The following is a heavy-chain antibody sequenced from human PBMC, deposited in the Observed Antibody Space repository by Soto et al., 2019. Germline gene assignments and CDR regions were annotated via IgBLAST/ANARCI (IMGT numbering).Heavy chain of an antibody. D-gene: IGHD3-10*01. J-gene: IGHJ4*02. CDR2: VDPNSGGT. Sequence: QVQLVQSGAEVKQPGASVKVSCKPSGYTFSDLYIHWVRQAPGQGLEWLGWVDPNSGGTEQTPKFPGSLNMTRVTPTDTAYMELSSLRSDDTSVYYRARDNYGPLAYWGQGTLATVSS. CDR1: GYTFSDLY. CDR3: ARDNYGPLAY. V-gene: IGHV1-2*02.